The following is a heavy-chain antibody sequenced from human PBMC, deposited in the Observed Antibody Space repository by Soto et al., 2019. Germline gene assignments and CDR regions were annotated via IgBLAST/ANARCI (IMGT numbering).Heavy chain of an antibody. V-gene: IGHV1-3*01. J-gene: IGHJ4*02. CDR1: GYKFSSYA. CDR2: INVGNGNT. Sequence: GASVKVSCKASGYKFSSYAIHWVRQAPGQRLEWMGWINVGNGNTKYSQKFHDRVTIIRDTSADTAYMEVSSLRSEDTAVYYCATARYYYDSSGYFFPPGYWGQGTLVTVSS. D-gene: IGHD3-22*01. CDR3: ATARYYYDSSGYFFPPGY.